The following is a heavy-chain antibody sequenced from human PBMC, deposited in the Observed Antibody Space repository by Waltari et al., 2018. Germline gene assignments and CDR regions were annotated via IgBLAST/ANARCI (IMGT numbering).Heavy chain of an antibody. Sequence: EVQLVESGGGLVQPGGSLRLSCAASGFTFSSYWLSWVRQAPGKGLEWVANIRQDGSEKYYVDSVKGRFTISRDNAKNSLYLQMHSLRAEDTAVYYCARDLEALGLDFDYWGQGTLVTVSS. V-gene: IGHV3-7*01. J-gene: IGHJ4*02. CDR2: IRQDGSEK. CDR1: GFTFSSYW. D-gene: IGHD3-16*01. CDR3: ARDLEALGLDFDY.